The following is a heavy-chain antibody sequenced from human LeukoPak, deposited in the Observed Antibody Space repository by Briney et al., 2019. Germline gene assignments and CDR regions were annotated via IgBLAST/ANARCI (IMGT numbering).Heavy chain of an antibody. Sequence: PGRSLRLSCAASGFTFIHHGIHWVRQAPGKGLGWVAFTPNDGTNKHYADSVKGRFTISRDNSKNTVWLQMNSLRVEDTAVYYCARDFRTTIAQVCDYWGQGTLVTVSS. CDR3: ARDFRTTIAQVCDY. CDR2: TPNDGTNK. CDR1: GFTFIHHG. J-gene: IGHJ4*02. V-gene: IGHV3-30*02. D-gene: IGHD1-7*01.